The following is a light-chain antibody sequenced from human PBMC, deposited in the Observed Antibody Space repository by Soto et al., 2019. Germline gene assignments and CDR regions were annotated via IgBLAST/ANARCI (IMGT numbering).Light chain of an antibody. V-gene: IGKV1-5*01. Sequence: DIQMTQSPSTLSASVGDRVTITCRASQSISSWLAWYQQKPGKAPKLLIYDASSLESGVTSRFSGSGSGTEFTLTITSLQPDDFATYYCQQYNSYPWTFGQGKRVESK. J-gene: IGKJ1*01. CDR2: DAS. CDR3: QQYNSYPWT. CDR1: QSISSW.